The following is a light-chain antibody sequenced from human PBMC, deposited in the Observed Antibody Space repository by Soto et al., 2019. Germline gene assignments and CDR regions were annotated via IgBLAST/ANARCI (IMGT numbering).Light chain of an antibody. CDR3: QQYNNWPPVT. CDR1: QSVYNN. CDR2: GAS. J-gene: IGKJ3*01. V-gene: IGKV3-15*01. Sequence: EIVMTQSPATPSVSPGERATLSWSASQSVYNNLAWYQQKPGQAPRLLIYGASTRATGIPARFSGSGSGTEFTLTISSLQSEDFAVYFCQQYNNWPPVTFGPGTKVDIK.